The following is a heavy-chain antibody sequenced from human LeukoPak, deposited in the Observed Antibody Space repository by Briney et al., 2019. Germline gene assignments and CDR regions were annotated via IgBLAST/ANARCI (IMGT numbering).Heavy chain of an antibody. V-gene: IGHV3-30*18. D-gene: IGHD1-1*01. Sequence: GGSLRLSCAASGFSFSSFGMHWVRQAPGKGLEWVAVISYDGSSKYYADSVKGRFTVSRDNSKNTMYLQMNSLRTEDTALYYCAKRTIGTAPFHYGMDVWGQGTTVSVS. CDR3: AKRTIGTAPFHYGMDV. CDR2: ISYDGSSK. J-gene: IGHJ6*02. CDR1: GFSFSSFG.